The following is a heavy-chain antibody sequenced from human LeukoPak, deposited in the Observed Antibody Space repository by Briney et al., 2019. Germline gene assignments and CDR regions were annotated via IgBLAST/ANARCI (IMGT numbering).Heavy chain of an antibody. CDR1: GFTFSDYY. D-gene: IGHD3-22*01. CDR3: ARAIPASNDYYDSSGYPSLPDY. J-gene: IGHJ4*02. Sequence: GGSLRLSCAASGFTFSDYYMSWIRQAPGKGLEWVSYISSSGSTIYYADSVKGRFTISRDNAKNSLYLQMNSLRAEDTVVYYCARAIPASNDYYDSSGYPSLPDYWGQGTLVTVSS. V-gene: IGHV3-11*04. CDR2: ISSSGSTI.